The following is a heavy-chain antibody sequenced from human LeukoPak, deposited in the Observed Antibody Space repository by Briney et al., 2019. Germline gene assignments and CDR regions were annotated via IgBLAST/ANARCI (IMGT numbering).Heavy chain of an antibody. CDR2: ISDTGRDI. J-gene: IGHJ4*02. V-gene: IGHV3-21*04. CDR1: GFAFESFT. Sequence: GGSLRPSCAGSGFAFESFTMTWVRQAPGKGLEWVSLISDTGRDINYADSVRGRFTISRDNTKNSLFLQMDSLRVEDTAIYYCAKGLFSAYDKYLDSWGQGTLVTVSS. D-gene: IGHD5-12*01. CDR3: AKGLFSAYDKYLDS.